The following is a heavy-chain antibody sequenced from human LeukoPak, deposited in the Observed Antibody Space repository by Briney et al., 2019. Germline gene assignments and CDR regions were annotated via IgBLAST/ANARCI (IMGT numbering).Heavy chain of an antibody. J-gene: IGHJ3*02. D-gene: IGHD3-3*01. Sequence: SETLSLTCTVSGGSISSGSYYWSWIRQPPGKGLEWIGSIYYSGSTYYNPSLKSRVTISVDTSKNQFSLKLSSVTAADTAVYYCARRTEYDFWSGTNAFDIWGQGTMVTVSS. V-gene: IGHV4-39*01. CDR3: ARRTEYDFWSGTNAFDI. CDR2: IYYSGST. CDR1: GGSISSGSYY.